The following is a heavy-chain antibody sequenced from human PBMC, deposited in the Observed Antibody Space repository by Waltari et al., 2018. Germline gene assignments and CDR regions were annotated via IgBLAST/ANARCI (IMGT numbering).Heavy chain of an antibody. CDR1: GGSISSYY. V-gene: IGHV4-59*01. D-gene: IGHD6-13*01. J-gene: IGHJ1*01. CDR2: IYYSGST. Sequence: QVQLQESGPGLVKPSETLSLTCTVSGGSISSYYWRWIRQPPGKGLEWIGYIYYSGSTNYNPSLKSRVTISVDTSKNQFSLKLSSVTAADTAVYYCARASIAAALYFQHWGQGTLVTVSS. CDR3: ARASIAAALYFQH.